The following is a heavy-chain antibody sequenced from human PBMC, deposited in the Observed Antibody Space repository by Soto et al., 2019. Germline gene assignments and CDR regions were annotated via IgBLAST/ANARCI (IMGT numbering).Heavy chain of an antibody. CDR1: GGSFSGYY. J-gene: IGHJ4*02. CDR3: ARARGGYYNV. Sequence: QVQLQQWGAGLLKPSETLSLTCAVYGGSFSGYYWSWIRQPPGKGLEWIGEINHSGTTNYNASLKRRVTVSVDPSKHQFSLKLSSLTAADTAVYYCARARGGYYNVWGQGTLVTVSS. V-gene: IGHV4-34*02. CDR2: INHSGTT. D-gene: IGHD3-22*01.